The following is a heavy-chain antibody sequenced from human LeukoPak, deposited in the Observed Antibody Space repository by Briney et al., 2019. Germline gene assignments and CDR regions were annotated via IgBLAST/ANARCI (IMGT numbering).Heavy chain of an antibody. J-gene: IGHJ6*03. CDR1: GYSISNGYY. V-gene: IGHV4-38-2*02. Sequence: PSETLSLTCTVSGYSISNGYYWDWIRQPPGKGLEWIGTIYHSGSTYYNPSLKSRVTISVGRSKNQFSLNLSSVTAADTAVYYCARLGGYYYGSGSYYRVRGYYMDVWGKGTTVTISS. D-gene: IGHD3-10*01. CDR3: ARLGGYYYGSGSYYRVRGYYMDV. CDR2: IYHSGST.